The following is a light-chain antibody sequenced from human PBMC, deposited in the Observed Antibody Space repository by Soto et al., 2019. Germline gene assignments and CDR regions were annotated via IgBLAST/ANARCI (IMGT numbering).Light chain of an antibody. Sequence: QSALTQPASVSGSPGQSITISCTGTSSDVGGYNYVSWYQQHPGKAPKLMIYEVSNRPSGVSNRFSGSKSGNTASLTISGLQSENEAEYYCSSYTSSSTPASVFGTGTNVTVL. CDR3: SSYTSSSTPASV. CDR2: EVS. V-gene: IGLV2-14*01. CDR1: SSDVGGYNY. J-gene: IGLJ1*01.